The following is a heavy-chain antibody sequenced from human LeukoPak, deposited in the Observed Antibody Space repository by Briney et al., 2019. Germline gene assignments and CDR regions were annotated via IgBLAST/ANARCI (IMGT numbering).Heavy chain of an antibody. J-gene: IGHJ4*02. CDR2: ISWNSGTI. V-gene: IGHV3-9*01. Sequence: GGSLRLSCAASGFTFDDYAMHWVRQAPGKGLEWVSGISWNSGTIYYVDSVKGRFTISRDNAKNSLYLQMNSLGPEDTALYYCAKKSAAGTVGYFDYWGQGTLVTVSS. CDR1: GFTFDDYA. CDR3: AKKSAAGTVGYFDY. D-gene: IGHD6-13*01.